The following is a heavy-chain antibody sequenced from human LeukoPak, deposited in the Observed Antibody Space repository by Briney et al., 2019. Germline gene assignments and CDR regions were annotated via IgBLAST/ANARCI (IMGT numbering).Heavy chain of an antibody. J-gene: IGHJ4*02. D-gene: IGHD2-15*01. CDR2: MNPNSGAT. Sequence: ASVKVSCKASGYTFTSYDFNWLRQATGQGPEWMGWMNPNSGATGYAQKLQGRVTMTTDTSTSTAYMELRSLRSDDTAVYYCAREAGGGSYYFDPWGQGTLVTVSS. CDR3: AREAGGGSYYFDP. V-gene: IGHV1-8*01. CDR1: GYTFTSYD.